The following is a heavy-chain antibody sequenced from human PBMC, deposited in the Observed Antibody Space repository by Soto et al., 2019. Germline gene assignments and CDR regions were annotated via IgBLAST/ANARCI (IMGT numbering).Heavy chain of an antibody. D-gene: IGHD2-15*01. CDR3: ANVAPMRVDVGSYSYYGFGV. Sequence: PGGSLRLSCAASGFTFSNYAMSWVRQAPGKGLEWVSSISASGINTYYTDSVKGRFTISRDNSKNTLFLHMNSLTAEDTAVLYCANVAPMRVDVGSYSYYGFGVWGQGSTGTVSS. CDR2: ISASGINT. CDR1: GFTFSNYA. V-gene: IGHV3-23*01. J-gene: IGHJ6*02.